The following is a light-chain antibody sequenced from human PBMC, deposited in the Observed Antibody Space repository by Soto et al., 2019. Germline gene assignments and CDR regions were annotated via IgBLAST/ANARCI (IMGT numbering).Light chain of an antibody. CDR3: QQRYSWPWT. CDR1: QRVSSF. J-gene: IGKJ1*01. Sequence: EIVLTQSRATLSLSPGERATLSCRASQRVSSFLAWYQQKPGQAPRLLIYESSNRATGVPARFSGSGSGTDFSLTISSLEPEDFAIYFCQQRYSWPWTFGQGTKVHIK. CDR2: ESS. V-gene: IGKV3-11*01.